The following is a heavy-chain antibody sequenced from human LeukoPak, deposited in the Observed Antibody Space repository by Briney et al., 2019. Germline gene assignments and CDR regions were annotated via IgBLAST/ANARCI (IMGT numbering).Heavy chain of an antibody. CDR1: GFTVSSNY. J-gene: IGHJ4*02. Sequence: GGSLRLSCAASGFTVSSNYMNWVRQAPGKGLEWVSYIDSSSSSISYADSVKGRFTISRDNAKNSLYLQMNSLRAEDTAVYYCARKGSYYNFVYWGRGTLVTVSS. CDR3: ARKGSYYNFVY. CDR2: IDSSSSSI. D-gene: IGHD3-10*01. V-gene: IGHV3-48*04.